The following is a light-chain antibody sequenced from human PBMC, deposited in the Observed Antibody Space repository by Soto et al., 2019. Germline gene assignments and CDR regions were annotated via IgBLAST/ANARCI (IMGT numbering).Light chain of an antibody. CDR3: QQYNSYWWT. V-gene: IGKV1-5*03. J-gene: IGKJ1*01. Sequence: DIQMTQSPSTLSASVGDRVTITCRASQSISSWLAWYQQKPGKAPKLLIYKASSLESGVPSRFSGSGSGTEFTLTISSLQPDDFATYYCQQYNSYWWTFGRGTKV. CDR2: KAS. CDR1: QSISSW.